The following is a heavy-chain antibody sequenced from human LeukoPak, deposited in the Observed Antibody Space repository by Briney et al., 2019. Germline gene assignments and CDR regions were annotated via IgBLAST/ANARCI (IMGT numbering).Heavy chain of an antibody. V-gene: IGHV4-39*01. CDR1: GGSISNSSYY. CDR2: IYYSGSA. D-gene: IGHD4-23*01. Sequence: SETLSLACIVSGGSISNSSYYWGWIRQPPGKGLEWIGSIYYSGSAYYNPSLKSRVTISVDTSKNQFSLKLTSVTAADTAVYYCARHWVVTPNYWGQGTLVTVSS. CDR3: ARHWVVTPNY. J-gene: IGHJ4*02.